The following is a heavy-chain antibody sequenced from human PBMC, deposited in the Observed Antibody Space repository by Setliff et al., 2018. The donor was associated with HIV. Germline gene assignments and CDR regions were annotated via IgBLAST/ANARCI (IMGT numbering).Heavy chain of an antibody. CDR2: INAGNGNT. V-gene: IGHV1-3*01. D-gene: IGHD3-16*01. Sequence: ASVKVSCKASGYTFTDYTIHWVRQAPGQRLEWMGWINAGNGNTKYSQKFQGRVSITRDTSASKAYLELSSLRSEDTAVYYCARDLSYTANWEFDFWGQGTLVTVSS. J-gene: IGHJ4*02. CDR1: GYTFTDYT. CDR3: ARDLSYTANWEFDF.